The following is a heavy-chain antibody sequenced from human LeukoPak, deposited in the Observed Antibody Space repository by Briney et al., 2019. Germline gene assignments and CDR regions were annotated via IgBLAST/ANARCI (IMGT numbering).Heavy chain of an antibody. Sequence: QSGGSLRLSCAASGFTFSSHAMHWVRQAPGKGLEWVAAISYDGSNKYYADSVKGRFTISRDNSKNTLYLQMNSLRAEDTAVYYCAKAVVPAAKHYYYGMDVWGQGTTVTVSS. CDR1: GFTFSSHA. J-gene: IGHJ6*02. CDR3: AKAVVPAAKHYYYGMDV. D-gene: IGHD2-2*01. V-gene: IGHV3-30*04. CDR2: ISYDGSNK.